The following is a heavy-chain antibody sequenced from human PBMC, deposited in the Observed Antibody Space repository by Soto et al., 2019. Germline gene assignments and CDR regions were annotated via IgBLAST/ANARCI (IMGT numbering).Heavy chain of an antibody. Sequence: SETLSLTCAVSGGSISSGGYSWSWIRQPPGKGLEWIGYIYHSGSTYYNPSLKSRVTISVDRSKNQFSLKLSSVTAADTAVYYCAIVQYYYDSSGYYYRPYYFDYWGQGTLVTVSS. CDR1: GGSISSGGYS. CDR2: IYHSGST. J-gene: IGHJ4*02. CDR3: AIVQYYYDSSGYYYRPYYFDY. V-gene: IGHV4-30-2*01. D-gene: IGHD3-22*01.